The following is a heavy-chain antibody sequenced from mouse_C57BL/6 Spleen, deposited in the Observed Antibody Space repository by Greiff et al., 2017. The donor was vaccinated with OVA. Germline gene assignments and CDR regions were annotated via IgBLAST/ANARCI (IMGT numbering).Heavy chain of an antibody. CDR3: AGYYYGSSYWFAY. CDR1: GYTFTSYW. V-gene: IGHV1-53*01. Sequence: QVHVKQPGTELVKPGASVKLSCKASGYTFTSYWMHWVKQRPGQGLEWIGNINPSNGGTNYNEKFKSKATLTVDKSSSTAYMQLSSLTSEDSAVYYCAGYYYGSSYWFAYWGQGTLVTVSA. D-gene: IGHD1-1*01. J-gene: IGHJ3*01. CDR2: INPSNGGT.